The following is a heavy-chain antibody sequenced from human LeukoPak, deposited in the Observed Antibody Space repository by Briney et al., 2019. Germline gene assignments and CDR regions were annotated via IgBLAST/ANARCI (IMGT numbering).Heavy chain of an antibody. CDR2: IYYSGST. V-gene: IGHV4-59*01. Sequence: SETLSLTCTVSGGSISSYYWSWIRQPPGKGLEWIGSIYYSGSTNYNPSLKSRVTISVDTSKNKYSLKLSSVTGADTAVYYCARVIMSSLYYYYMDVWGKGTTVTVSS. CDR3: ARVIMSSLYYYYMDV. D-gene: IGHD3-3*01. CDR1: GGSISSYY. J-gene: IGHJ6*03.